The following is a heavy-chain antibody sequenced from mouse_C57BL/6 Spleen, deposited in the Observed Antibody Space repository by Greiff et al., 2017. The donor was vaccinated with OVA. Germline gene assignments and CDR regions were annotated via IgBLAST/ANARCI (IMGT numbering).Heavy chain of an antibody. CDR1: GYAFTNYL. D-gene: IGHD3-3*01. CDR2: INPGSGGT. J-gene: IGHJ2*01. Sequence: QVQLQQSGAELVRPGTSVKVSCKASGYAFTNYLIEWVKQRPGQGLEWIGVINPGSGGTNYNEKFKGKATLTADKSSSTAYMQLSSLTSEDSAVYFCARKRDGFDYWGQGTTRTVSS. V-gene: IGHV1-54*01. CDR3: ARKRDGFDY.